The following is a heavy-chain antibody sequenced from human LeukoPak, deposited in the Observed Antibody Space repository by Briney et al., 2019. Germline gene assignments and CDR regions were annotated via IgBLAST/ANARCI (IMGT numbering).Heavy chain of an antibody. CDR1: GFTVSSNY. J-gene: IGHJ4*02. CDR2: IYSGGST. Sequence: PGRSLRLSCAASGFTVSSNYMSWVRQAPGKGLEWVSVIYSGGSTYYADSVKGRFTISRDNSKNTLYLQMNSLRAEDTAVYYCARDPPYYYGSGSSDYWGQGTLVTVSS. V-gene: IGHV3-66*01. CDR3: ARDPPYYYGSGSSDY. D-gene: IGHD3-10*01.